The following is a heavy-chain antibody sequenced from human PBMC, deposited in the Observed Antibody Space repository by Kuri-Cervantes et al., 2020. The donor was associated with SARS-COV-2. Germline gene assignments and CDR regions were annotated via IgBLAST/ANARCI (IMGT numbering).Heavy chain of an antibody. CDR1: GFTFSSYW. V-gene: IGHV3-74*01. CDR2: INSDGSST. CDR3: ARVPVYYYYYMDV. J-gene: IGHJ6*03. Sequence: GESLKISCAASGFTFSSYWMHWVRQAPGKGLVWVSRINSDGSSTSYADSVKGRFTISRDNAKNTLYLQMNSLRAEDTAVYYCARVPVYYYYYMDVWGKGATVTVSS.